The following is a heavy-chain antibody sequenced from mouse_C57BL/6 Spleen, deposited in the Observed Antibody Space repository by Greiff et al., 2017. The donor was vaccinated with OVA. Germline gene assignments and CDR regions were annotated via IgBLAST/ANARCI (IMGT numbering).Heavy chain of an antibody. CDR3: ARWRDYGSSSLDY. V-gene: IGHV1-69*01. CDR1: GYTFTSYW. D-gene: IGHD1-1*01. CDR2: IDPSDSYT. J-gene: IGHJ2*01. Sequence: QVQLKQPGAELVMPGASVKLSCKASGYTFTSYWMHWVKQRPGQGLEWIGEIDPSDSYTNYNQKFKGKSTLTVDKSSSTAYMQLSSLTSEDSAVYYCARWRDYGSSSLDYWGQGTTLTVSS.